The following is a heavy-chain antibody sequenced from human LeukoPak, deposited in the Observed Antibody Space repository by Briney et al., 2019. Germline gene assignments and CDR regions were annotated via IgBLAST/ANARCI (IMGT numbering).Heavy chain of an antibody. CDR2: ITGSGRGT. J-gene: IGHJ3*02. V-gene: IGHV3-23*01. Sequence: PGGSRTLSCTASGLTFSNYATTWVRQAPGKGLEWVSSITGSGRGTSYADSVKGRFSVSRDNSQTTVFLHMNSLRADDTDLYYCSKDPNGDYVGAFDMWGPGTMVTVSS. CDR1: GLTFSNYA. D-gene: IGHD4-17*01. CDR3: SKDPNGDYVGAFDM.